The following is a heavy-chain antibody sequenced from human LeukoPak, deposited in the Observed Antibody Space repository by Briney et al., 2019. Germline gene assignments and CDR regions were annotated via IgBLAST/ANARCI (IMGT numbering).Heavy chain of an antibody. CDR2: MNPNSGNT. V-gene: IGHV1-8*01. CDR1: GYTFTSYD. CDR3: ARGRRSSGWYIDY. Sequence: ASVKVSCKASGYTFTSYDINWVRQATAQGLEWMGWMNPNSGNTGYAQKFQGRVTMTRNSSISTAYMELSSLRSEDTAVYYCARGRRSSGWYIDYGGQGTLVTVSS. J-gene: IGHJ4*02. D-gene: IGHD6-19*01.